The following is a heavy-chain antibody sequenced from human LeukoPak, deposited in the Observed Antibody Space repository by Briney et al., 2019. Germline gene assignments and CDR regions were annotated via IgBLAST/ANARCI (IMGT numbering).Heavy chain of an antibody. Sequence: PSETLSLTCTVSGYSISSGYYWGWIRQPPGKGLEWIGSIYHSGSTYYNPSLKSRVTISVDTSKNQFSLKLSSVTAADTAVYYCARPNWNYGWFDPWGQGTLVTVSS. CDR3: ARPNWNYGWFDP. J-gene: IGHJ5*02. CDR1: GYSISSGYY. CDR2: IYHSGST. V-gene: IGHV4-38-2*02. D-gene: IGHD1-7*01.